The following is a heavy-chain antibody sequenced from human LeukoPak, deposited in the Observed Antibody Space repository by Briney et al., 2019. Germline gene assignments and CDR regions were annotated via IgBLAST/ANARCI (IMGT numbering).Heavy chain of an antibody. CDR2: ITHSGST. Sequence: SETLSLTCAVYGGSFSGYSWTWIRQPPGKGLEWIGEITHSGSTSYNPSLKSRVTISVDTSKNQFSLKLTSVTAADTAVYYCARGAPGYWGQGTLVTVSS. J-gene: IGHJ4*02. V-gene: IGHV4-34*01. CDR3: ARGAPGY. CDR1: GGSFSGYS.